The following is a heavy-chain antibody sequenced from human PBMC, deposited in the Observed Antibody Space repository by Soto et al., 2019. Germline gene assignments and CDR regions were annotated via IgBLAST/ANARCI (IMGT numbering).Heavy chain of an antibody. D-gene: IGHD3-3*01. CDR1: GYTFSKFA. CDR2: IDAGNGRT. Sequence: GASVKVSCKASGYTFSKFAVHWVRQAPGQSPEWMGWIDAGNGRTKYSQYFQGRVTITRDTSASTAHLELSSLRSEDTAIYYCARGIWSAHLTDSYIDYWGQGTLLTVSS. V-gene: IGHV1-3*01. CDR3: ARGIWSAHLTDSYIDY. J-gene: IGHJ4*02.